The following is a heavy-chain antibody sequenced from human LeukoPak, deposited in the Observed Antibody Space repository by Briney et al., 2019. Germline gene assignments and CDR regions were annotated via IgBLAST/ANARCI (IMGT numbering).Heavy chain of an antibody. Sequence: ASVNVSCKASGYTFINYGFNWVRQAPGQGLEWMGRLTTYSGLTHYAQKFQDRVSFTTDRSTTTAYMELRRLRSDDTAVYYCARDAEGLDSWGQGTVVTVSS. CDR3: ARDAEGLDS. CDR1: GYTFINYG. J-gene: IGHJ4*02. V-gene: IGHV1-18*01. CDR2: LTTYSGLT.